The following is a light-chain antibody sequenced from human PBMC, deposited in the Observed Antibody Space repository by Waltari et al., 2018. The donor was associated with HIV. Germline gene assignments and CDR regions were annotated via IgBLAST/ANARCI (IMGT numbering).Light chain of an antibody. Sequence: DIQMTQFPSSLSASVGDRVTITCRASRRVYSYLNWYQQKPGKAPKVLIDGATSLQSGGPSRFSGSGSGTDFTLTISGLQPEDLATYYCQQSYTAPFSFGPGTKVEIK. V-gene: IGKV1-39*01. J-gene: IGKJ3*01. CDR1: RRVYSY. CDR2: GAT. CDR3: QQSYTAPFS.